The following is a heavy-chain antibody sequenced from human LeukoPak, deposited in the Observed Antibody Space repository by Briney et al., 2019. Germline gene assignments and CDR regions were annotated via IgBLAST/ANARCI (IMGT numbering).Heavy chain of an antibody. Sequence: GGSLRLSCAASGFTFSSHSMNWVRQAPGKGLEWVSYISSSSSTIYYADSVKGRFTISRDNSKNALYLQLTSLRLEDTALYYCVKDLTGTWSFDYWGQGTLVTVSS. CDR1: GFTFSSHS. CDR2: ISSSSSTI. V-gene: IGHV3-48*01. J-gene: IGHJ4*02. D-gene: IGHD3-9*01. CDR3: VKDLTGTWSFDY.